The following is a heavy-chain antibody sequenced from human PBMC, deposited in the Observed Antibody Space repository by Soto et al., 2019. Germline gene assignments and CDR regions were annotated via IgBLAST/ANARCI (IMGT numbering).Heavy chain of an antibody. CDR3: ARDPGQDGPIVH. CDR2: IWHDGRRR. V-gene: IGHV3-33*01. J-gene: IGHJ4*02. D-gene: IGHD2-8*01. Sequence: QVQLVESGGGVVQPGTSLRLSCAASGFTFKHYGMHWVRQAPGKGLEWVAVIWHDGRRREFADSVQGRFATYRDNSKDTLYLQMDSLRVEDTAVYYCARDPGQDGPIVHWGLGTLVIVSS. CDR1: GFTFKHYG.